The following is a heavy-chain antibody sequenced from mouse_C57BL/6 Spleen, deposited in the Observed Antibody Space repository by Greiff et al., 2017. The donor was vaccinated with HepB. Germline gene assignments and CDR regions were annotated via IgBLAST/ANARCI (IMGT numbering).Heavy chain of an antibody. D-gene: IGHD3-2*02. V-gene: IGHV14-1*01. CDR2: IDPEDGDT. CDR1: GFNIKDYY. J-gene: IGHJ3*01. Sequence: DVKLQESGAELVRPGASVKLSCTASGFNIKDYYMHWVKQRPEQGLEWIGRIDPEDGDTEYAPKFQGKATMTADTSSNTAYLQLSSLTSEDTAVYYCTTAQAGNGGFAYWGQGTLVTVSA. CDR3: TTAQAGNGGFAY.